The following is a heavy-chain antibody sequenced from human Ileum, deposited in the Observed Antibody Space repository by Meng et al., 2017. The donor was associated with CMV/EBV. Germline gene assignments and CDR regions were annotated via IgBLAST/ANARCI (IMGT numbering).Heavy chain of an antibody. V-gene: IGHV1-2*06. D-gene: IGHD7-27*01. Sequence: QVQRVQSGTEMKTPGASVKVSCKASGDIFTGYYMHWFRQAPGQGLEWMGQIRLNSGDTHYAQKFQGRVTMTRDMSIITAYMELSSLMSDDTAVYYCARENWVYDYWSQGTLVTVSS. CDR3: ARENWVYDY. CDR2: IRLNSGDT. J-gene: IGHJ4*02. CDR1: GDIFTGYY.